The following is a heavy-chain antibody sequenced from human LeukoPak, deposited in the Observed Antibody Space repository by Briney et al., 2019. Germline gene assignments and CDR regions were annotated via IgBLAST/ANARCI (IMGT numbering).Heavy chain of an antibody. CDR2: ISSSSSTI. CDR3: ARAGGSSGAQWFDP. V-gene: IGHV3-48*01. Sequence: GGSLRLSFAASGFTFSSYSMNWVRQAPGKGLEWVSYISSSSSTIYYADSVKGRFTISRDNAKNSLYLQMNSLRAEDTAVYYCARAGGSSGAQWFDPWGQGTLVTVSS. D-gene: IGHD6-13*01. J-gene: IGHJ5*02. CDR1: GFTFSSYS.